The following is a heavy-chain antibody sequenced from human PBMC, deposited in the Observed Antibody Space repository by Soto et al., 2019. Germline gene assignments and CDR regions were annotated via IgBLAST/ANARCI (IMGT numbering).Heavy chain of an antibody. J-gene: IGHJ4*02. CDR1: GFNVSSKY. CDR3: AREGFPYGLDY. D-gene: IGHD3-10*01. Sequence: EVQLVETGGGLIQPGGSLSLSCAASGFNVSSKYMHWVRQAPGKGLEWVSLTYTGGNSFYASSVKGRFIVSRDISKNTLYLQMNSLSAEDTAVYYCAREGFPYGLDYWGQGCLVTVSS. V-gene: IGHV3-53*02. CDR2: TYTGGNS.